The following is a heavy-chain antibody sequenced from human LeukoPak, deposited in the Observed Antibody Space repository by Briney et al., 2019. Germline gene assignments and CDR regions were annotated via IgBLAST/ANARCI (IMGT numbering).Heavy chain of an antibody. Sequence: SETLSLTCTVSGGSISFYYWSWIRQPPGKGLEWIGYIYYTGTTNYSPSLKSRATISVDTSRNQFSLRLSSLTAADTAVYFCARDCRDGYNPGDYNFDYWGQGALVTVSS. D-gene: IGHD5-24*01. J-gene: IGHJ4*02. V-gene: IGHV4-59*01. CDR3: ARDCRDGYNPGDYNFDY. CDR2: IYYTGTT. CDR1: GGSISFYY.